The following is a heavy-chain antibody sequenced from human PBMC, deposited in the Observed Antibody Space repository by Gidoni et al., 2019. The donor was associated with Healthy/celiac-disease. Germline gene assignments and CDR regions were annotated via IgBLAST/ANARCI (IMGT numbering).Heavy chain of an antibody. V-gene: IGHV4-59*01. CDR1: GGSISSYY. D-gene: IGHD2-21*02. Sequence: QVQLQESGPGLVKPSETLSLTCTVSGGSISSYYWSWLRQPPGKGLDWIGYIYYSGSPNYHPSLKSLVTISVDTSKNQFSLKLSSVTAADTAVYYCAGGGGNSLFDYWGQGTLVTVSS. CDR2: IYYSGSP. J-gene: IGHJ4*02. CDR3: AGGGGNSLFDY.